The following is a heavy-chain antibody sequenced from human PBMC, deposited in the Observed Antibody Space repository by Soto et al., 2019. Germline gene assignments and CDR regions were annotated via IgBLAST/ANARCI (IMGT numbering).Heavy chain of an antibody. D-gene: IGHD3-16*01. V-gene: IGHV1-18*01. J-gene: IGHJ4*02. CDR2: ISAYNVNT. CDR1: GYTFTNFV. CDR3: ARGGTPIDY. Sequence: QVQLVQSGAEVKKPGASVKVSCMTSGYTFTNFVLSWVRQATGQVLEWMGGISAYNVNTKYPQNCQSRVTMPTDTSTSTGYMELRRLRSDDTAVYYCARGGTPIDYSRPGTLVTVS.